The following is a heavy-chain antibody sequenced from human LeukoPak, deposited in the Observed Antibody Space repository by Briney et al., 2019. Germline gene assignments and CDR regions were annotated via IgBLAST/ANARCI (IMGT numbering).Heavy chain of an antibody. Sequence: GGSLRLSCAASVLRFSTYHMHWVRQAPGKGLECVALIWHYANHTFYTDSVKGRFTISRDNSKNSVYLQMNSLGGEDTAVYYCAREIFGSGSYPDYWGEGALVTVSS. J-gene: IGHJ4*02. CDR1: VLRFSTYH. CDR2: IWHYANHT. CDR3: AREIFGSGSYPDY. V-gene: IGHV3-33*01. D-gene: IGHD3-10*01.